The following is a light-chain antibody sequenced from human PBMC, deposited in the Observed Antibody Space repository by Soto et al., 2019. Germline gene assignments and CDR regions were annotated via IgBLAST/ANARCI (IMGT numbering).Light chain of an antibody. CDR2: AAS. J-gene: IGKJ1*01. V-gene: IGKV3-15*01. Sequence: EIVMTQSPATLSVSPGEGATLSCRASQSISSKLAWYQQKPGQAPRLLIYAASTRATGVPARFSGSGSGTEFTLTISSLQSEDLAVYYCQHYNDWRWTFGQGTKAEIK. CDR3: QHYNDWRWT. CDR1: QSISSK.